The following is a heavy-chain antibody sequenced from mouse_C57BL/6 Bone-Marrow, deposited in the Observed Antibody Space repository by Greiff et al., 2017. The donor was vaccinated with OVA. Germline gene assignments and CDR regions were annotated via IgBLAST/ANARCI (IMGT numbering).Heavy chain of an antibody. CDR1: GFTFSSYG. CDR2: ISSGGSYT. J-gene: IGHJ3*01. Sequence: EVKLVESGGDLVKPGGSLKLSCAASGFTFSSYGMSWVRQTPDKRLEWVATISSGGSYTYYPDSVKGRFTISRDNAKNTLYLQMSSLKSEDTAMYYCAILPFAYWGQGTLVTVSA. CDR3: AILPFAY. V-gene: IGHV5-6*01.